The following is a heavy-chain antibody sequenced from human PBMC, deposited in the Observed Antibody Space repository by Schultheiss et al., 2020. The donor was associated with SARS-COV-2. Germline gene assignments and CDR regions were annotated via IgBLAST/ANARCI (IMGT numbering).Heavy chain of an antibody. CDR2: ISYDGSNK. D-gene: IGHD4-23*01. Sequence: GGSLRLSCAASGFTFSSYGMHWVRQAPGKGLEWVAVISYDGSNKYYADSVKGRFTISRDNSKNTLYLQMNSLKTEDTAVYYCTTSVVTDPYYYYGMDVWGQGTTVTVSS. V-gene: IGHV3-30*03. CDR1: GFTFSSYG. J-gene: IGHJ6*02. CDR3: TTSVVTDPYYYYGMDV.